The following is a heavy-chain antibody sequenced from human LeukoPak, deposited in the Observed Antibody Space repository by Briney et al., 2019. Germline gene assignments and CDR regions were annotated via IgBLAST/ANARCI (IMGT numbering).Heavy chain of an antibody. Sequence: SETLSLTCAVYGGSFSGYYWSWIRQPPGKGLEWIGEINHSGSTNYNPSLQSRVTISVDTSKNQFSLELSAVTAADTAVYYCARGPYPYSGSHFDYWGQGTLVSVSS. CDR3: ARGPYPYSGSHFDY. CDR2: INHSGST. J-gene: IGHJ4*02. V-gene: IGHV4-34*01. D-gene: IGHD1-26*01. CDR1: GGSFSGYY.